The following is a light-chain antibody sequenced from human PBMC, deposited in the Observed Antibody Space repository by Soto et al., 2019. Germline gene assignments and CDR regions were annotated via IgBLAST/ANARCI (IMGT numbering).Light chain of an antibody. CDR2: DLS. V-gene: IGLV2-8*01. CDR1: SSDIGGYNY. Sequence: QSVLTQPPSASGSPGQSVTISCTGTSSDIGGYNYVSWYQQHPGKAPKLMIYDLSNRPSGVPDRFSGSKSGNTASLTVSGLQAEDEADYYCSSYAGSDNFVVFGGGTAPTVL. J-gene: IGLJ2*01. CDR3: SSYAGSDNFVV.